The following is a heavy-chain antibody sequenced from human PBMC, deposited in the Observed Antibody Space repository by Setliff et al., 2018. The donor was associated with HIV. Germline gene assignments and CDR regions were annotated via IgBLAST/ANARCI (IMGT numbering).Heavy chain of an antibody. V-gene: IGHV4-39*01. D-gene: IGHD3-3*01. CDR3: ARSIVPVASGYYYFEY. CDR2: IYHTGST. Sequence: SETLSLTCTVSGGSINSTCYYWGWIRQPPGNGLEWFGRIYHTGSTYYKPSLKRRVTISVDTSKTQFSLRLSSVAAGDTAVYYCARSIVPVASGYYYFEYWGQGTLVTVS. CDR1: GGSINSTCYY. J-gene: IGHJ4*02.